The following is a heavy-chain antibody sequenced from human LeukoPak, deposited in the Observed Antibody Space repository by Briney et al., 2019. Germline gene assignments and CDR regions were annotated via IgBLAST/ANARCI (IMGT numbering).Heavy chain of an antibody. CDR3: TTSQPAALGLGAFDI. CDR2: IKSKSDGGTT. J-gene: IGHJ3*02. V-gene: IGHV3-15*05. Sequence: PGGSLRLSCAASGFTFSNAWMNWVRQAPGKGLEWVGRIKSKSDGGTTDYAAPVKGRFIISRDDSENTLYLQMNSLKIEDTAVYHCTTSQPAALGLGAFDIWGQGTMVTVSS. D-gene: IGHD2-2*01. CDR1: GFTFSNAW.